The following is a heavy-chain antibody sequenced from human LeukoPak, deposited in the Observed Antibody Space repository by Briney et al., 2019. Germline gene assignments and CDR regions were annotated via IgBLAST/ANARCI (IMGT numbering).Heavy chain of an antibody. CDR2: VHLSGAT. J-gene: IGHJ4*02. V-gene: IGHV4-4*02. CDR1: GGSIITTNW. D-gene: IGHD1-26*01. Sequence: PSGTLSLTCDVSGGSIITTNWWSWVRPPPNKGLEWIGEVHLSGATNYNPSLESRVTMSIDTSKNHLSQELTSVTAADTAMYYCTRESGAFSPFGFWGQGTLVTVSS. CDR3: TRESGAFSPFGF.